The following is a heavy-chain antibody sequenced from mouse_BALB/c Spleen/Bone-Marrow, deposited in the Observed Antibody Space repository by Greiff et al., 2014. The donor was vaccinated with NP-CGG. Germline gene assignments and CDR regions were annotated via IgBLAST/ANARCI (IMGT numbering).Heavy chain of an antibody. V-gene: IGHV2-5*01. J-gene: IGHJ3*01. CDR2: IWRGGST. D-gene: IGHD4-1*01. Sequence: QVQLQQSGPGLVQPSQSLSITCTVSGFSLTSYGVHWVRQSPGKGLEWLGVIWRGGSTDYNAAFMPRLSITKDNSKSQVFFKMNSLQADDTAIYYCAKGTGNGFAYWGQGTLVTVSA. CDR1: GFSLTSYG. CDR3: AKGTGNGFAY.